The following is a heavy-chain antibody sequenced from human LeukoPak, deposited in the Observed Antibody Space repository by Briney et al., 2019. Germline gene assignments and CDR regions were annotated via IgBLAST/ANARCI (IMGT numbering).Heavy chain of an antibody. CDR3: VRDGGMDV. V-gene: IGHV1-2*02. J-gene: IGHJ6*02. Sequence: ASVKVSCKASGYTFSGYYMHWVRQAPGQGLEWMGWINPNSGDTNYAQKFQGRVTMTRDTPISTAYMELSRLTSDDTAVYFCVRDGGMDVWGQGTTVTVSS. CDR1: GYTFSGYY. CDR2: INPNSGDT.